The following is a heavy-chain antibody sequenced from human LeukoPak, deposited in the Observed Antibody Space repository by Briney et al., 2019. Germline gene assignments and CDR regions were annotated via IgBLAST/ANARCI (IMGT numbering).Heavy chain of an antibody. CDR1: GYTFTSYD. D-gene: IGHD3-10*01. CDR3: ARDKGSWFGELLTNDY. CDR2: INPNSGGT. V-gene: IGHV1-2*02. Sequence: ASVKVSCKVSGYTFTSYDINWVRQATGQGLEWMGWINPNSGGTNYAQKFQGRVTMTRDTSISTAYMELSRLRSDDTAVYYCARDKGSWFGELLTNDYWGQGTLVTVSS. J-gene: IGHJ4*02.